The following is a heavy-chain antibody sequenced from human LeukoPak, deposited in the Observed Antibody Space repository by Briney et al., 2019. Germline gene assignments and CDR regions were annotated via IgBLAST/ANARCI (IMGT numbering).Heavy chain of an antibody. CDR3: AKPPGYSGSRIDYFDY. CDR1: GFTFSSYA. V-gene: IGHV3-30*02. Sequence: GGSLRLSCAASGFTFSSYAMHWVRQAPGKGLEWVAVIWYDGSNKYYADSVKGRFTISRDNSKNTLYLQMNSLRAEDTAVYYCAKPPGYSGSRIDYFDYWGQGTLVTVSS. CDR2: IWYDGSNK. D-gene: IGHD5-12*01. J-gene: IGHJ4*02.